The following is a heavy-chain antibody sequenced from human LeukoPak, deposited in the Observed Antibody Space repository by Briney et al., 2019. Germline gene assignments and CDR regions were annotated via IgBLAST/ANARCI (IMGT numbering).Heavy chain of an antibody. D-gene: IGHD5-12*01. CDR3: ARGSGYDFLGAFDI. CDR1: GYTFTTYY. Sequence: ASVKVSCKASGYTFTTYYMNWVRQAPGQGLDWMGIINSSGGSTIYAQKFQGRVTMTRDTSTSTIYMELSSLRSEDTAVYYCARGSGYDFLGAFDIWGQGTMLTVSS. J-gene: IGHJ3*02. V-gene: IGHV1-46*01. CDR2: INSSGGST.